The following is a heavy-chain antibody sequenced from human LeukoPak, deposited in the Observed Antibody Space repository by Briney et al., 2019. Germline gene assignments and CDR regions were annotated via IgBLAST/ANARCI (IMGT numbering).Heavy chain of an antibody. D-gene: IGHD6-19*01. CDR1: GFTFTTYS. CDR2: ISSGSSAI. J-gene: IGHJ4*02. Sequence: GGSLRLSCEASGFTFTTYSMTWVRQAPGKGLEWVSIISSGSSAIFSADALKGRFTISRDDAKNLLYLDMNSLRAEDTAVYYCARGDSSGWYFDYWGQGTLVTVSS. V-gene: IGHV3-21*01. CDR3: ARGDSSGWYFDY.